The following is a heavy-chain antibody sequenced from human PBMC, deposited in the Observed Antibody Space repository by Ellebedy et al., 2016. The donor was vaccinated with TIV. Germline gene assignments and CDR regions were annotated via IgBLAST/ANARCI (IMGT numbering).Heavy chain of an antibody. CDR2: ISGYNGDT. J-gene: IGHJ5*02. CDR1: GYTFTKYG. D-gene: IGHD5/OR15-5a*01. CDR3: TRGFYEKFDP. V-gene: IGHV1-18*04. Sequence: ASVKVSCKASGYTFTKYGISWVRQAPGQGLEWMGWISGYNGDTNYAQKFQGRVTMTIETSTNTVYMELRNLSFDDTAGYYCTRGFYEKFDPWGQGTPVTVS.